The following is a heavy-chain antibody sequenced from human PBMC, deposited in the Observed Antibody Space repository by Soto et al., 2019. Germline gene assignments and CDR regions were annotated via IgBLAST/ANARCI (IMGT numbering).Heavy chain of an antibody. Sequence: QVQLQQWGAGLLKPSETLSLTCAVYGGSFSGYYWSWIRQPPGKGLEWIGEINHSGSTNYNPSLKSRVTISVDTSKNQFSLKLSSVTAAVTAVYYCARGQDSSSWYDWFDPWGQGTLVTVSS. V-gene: IGHV4-34*01. D-gene: IGHD6-13*01. J-gene: IGHJ5*02. CDR1: GGSFSGYY. CDR3: ARGQDSSSWYDWFDP. CDR2: INHSGST.